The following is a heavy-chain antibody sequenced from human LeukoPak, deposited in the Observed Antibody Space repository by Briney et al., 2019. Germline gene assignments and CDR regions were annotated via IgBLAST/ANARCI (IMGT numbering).Heavy chain of an antibody. CDR3: ARGPDSSGYHFDY. CDR2: IYYSGST. D-gene: IGHD3-22*01. Sequence: SQTLSLTCTVSGGSFSSGGYYWGWFRQPPGRGLEGIGYIYYSGSTNYNPSLKSRVTISVDTSKNQFSLRLTSVTAADTAVYYCARGPDSSGYHFDYWGQGTLVTVSS. V-gene: IGHV4-61*08. CDR1: GGSFSSGGYY. J-gene: IGHJ4*02.